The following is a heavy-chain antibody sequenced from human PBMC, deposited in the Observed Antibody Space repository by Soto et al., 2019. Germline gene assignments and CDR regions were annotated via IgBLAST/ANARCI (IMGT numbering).Heavy chain of an antibody. CDR2: IYYNGNT. D-gene: IGHD4-17*01. V-gene: IGHV4-30-4*08. Sequence: QVQLQESGPGLVKPSQTLSLTCTVSGGSISNDDYYWSWIRQPPGKGLEWIGHIYYNGNTYYNPALKTPLTMSLDTSQNHFSLHLTSVIAADSASYFCARATTVTSSFFYYALDVWGQGTTVTVSS. J-gene: IGHJ6*02. CDR1: GGSISNDDYY. CDR3: ARATTVTSSFFYYALDV.